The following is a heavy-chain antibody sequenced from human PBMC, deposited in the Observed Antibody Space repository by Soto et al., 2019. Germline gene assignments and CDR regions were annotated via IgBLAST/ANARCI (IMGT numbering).Heavy chain of an antibody. V-gene: IGHV3-48*02. J-gene: IGHJ4*02. Sequence: EVQLVESGGGSVQPGGSLRLSCAASGFTFSTFSMNWVRQAPGRGLEWISYISGGGRPISYADSVKGRFTISRDNAKNSPYLQMDSLTDEDTAMYYCAGDLGWAFDSWGQGTLVTVSS. D-gene: IGHD6-19*01. CDR1: GFTFSTFS. CDR3: AGDLGWAFDS. CDR2: ISGGGRPI.